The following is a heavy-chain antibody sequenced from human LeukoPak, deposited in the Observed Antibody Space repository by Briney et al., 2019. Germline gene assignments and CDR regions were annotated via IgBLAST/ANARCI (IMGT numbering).Heavy chain of an antibody. V-gene: IGHV3-13*01. Sequence: QPGGSLRLSCAASGFTFSSYDMHWVRQATGKGLEWVSAIGTAGDTYYPGSVKGRFTISRENAKNSLYLQMNSLRAGDTAVYYCARGPLQGPIVHWGQGTLVTVSS. J-gene: IGHJ4*02. CDR2: IGTAGDT. CDR3: ARGPLQGPIVH. D-gene: IGHD4-11*01. CDR1: GFTFSSYD.